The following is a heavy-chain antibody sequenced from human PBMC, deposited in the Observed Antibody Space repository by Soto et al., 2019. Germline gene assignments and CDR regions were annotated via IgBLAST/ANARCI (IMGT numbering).Heavy chain of an antibody. CDR2: IYYSGST. J-gene: IGHJ4*02. CDR3: ARTKFLYYFDY. V-gene: IGHV4-39*01. Sequence: PSXTLSLTCTVSGGSISSSSYYCGWIRQRRGKGLEWIGSIYYSGSTYYNPSLKSRVTISVDTSKNQFSLKLSSVTAADTAVYYCARTKFLYYFDYWGQGTLVTSPQ. CDR1: GGSISSSSYY.